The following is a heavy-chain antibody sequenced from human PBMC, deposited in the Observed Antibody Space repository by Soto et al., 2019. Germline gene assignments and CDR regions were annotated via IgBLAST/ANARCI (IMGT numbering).Heavy chain of an antibody. CDR1: GYTFTGYY. CDR3: ARDWAAGAGTRDX. V-gene: IGHV1-2*02. Sequence: VSVKVSCKASGYTFTGYYMHWVRQAPGQGLEWMGWINPNSGGTNYAQKFQGSVTMTRGTSISTAYMELSRLRSDDTAVYYCARDWAAGAGTRDXWGQGTLVTVSX. J-gene: IGHJ4*02. CDR2: INPNSGGT. D-gene: IGHD6-19*01.